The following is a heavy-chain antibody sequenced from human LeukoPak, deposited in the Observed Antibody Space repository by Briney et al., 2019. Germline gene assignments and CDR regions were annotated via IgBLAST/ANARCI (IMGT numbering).Heavy chain of an antibody. Sequence: EASVKVSCKASGGTFSSYAVSWVRQAPGQGLEWMGGIMPIFGTANYAQKFQGRVTITADESTSTAYMELSSLRSEDTAVYYCASTWGSAYCGGDCSDYWGQGTLVTVSS. CDR3: ASTWGSAYCGGDCSDY. CDR1: GGTFSSYA. CDR2: IMPIFGTA. V-gene: IGHV1-69*01. D-gene: IGHD2-21*02. J-gene: IGHJ4*02.